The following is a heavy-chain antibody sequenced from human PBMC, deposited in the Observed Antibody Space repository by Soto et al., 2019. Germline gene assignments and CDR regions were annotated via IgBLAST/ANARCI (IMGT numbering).Heavy chain of an antibody. CDR1: GGSLSGNY. CDR2: INYSGST. D-gene: IGHD6-19*01. CDR3: ARGGLSSGLDY. V-gene: IGHV4-34*01. J-gene: IGHJ4*02. Sequence: SETLSLTCAVYGGSLSGNYWTWIRQPPGKGLEWIGNINYSGSTIYNPSLKSRVTISVDTSNNRFFLDLSSVTAADTAVYYCARGGLSSGLDYWGQGTLVTVSS.